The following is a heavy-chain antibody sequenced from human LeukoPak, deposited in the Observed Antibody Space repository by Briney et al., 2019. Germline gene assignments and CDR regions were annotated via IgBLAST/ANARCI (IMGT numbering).Heavy chain of an antibody. CDR3: AKDRESGSYLDY. Sequence: PGGSLRLSCAASGFTFSSYAMSWVRQAPGKGLEWVSAISGSGGSTYYADSVKGRFTISRDNSKNTLYLQMDSLRAEDTAVYYCAKDRESGSYLDYWGQGTLVTVSS. V-gene: IGHV3-23*01. J-gene: IGHJ4*02. CDR1: GFTFSSYA. D-gene: IGHD1-26*01. CDR2: ISGSGGST.